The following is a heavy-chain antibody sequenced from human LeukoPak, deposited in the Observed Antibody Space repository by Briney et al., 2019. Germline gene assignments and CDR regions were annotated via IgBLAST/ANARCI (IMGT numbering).Heavy chain of an antibody. V-gene: IGHV4-34*01. CDR2: INHSGST. CDR3: ARLQSPALGYYCYGMDV. Sequence: PSETLSLTCAVHGGSFSGYYWSWIRQPPGKGLEWIGEINHSGSTNYNPSLESRVTISVDTSKNQFSLKLSSVTAADTAVYYCARLQSPALGYYCYGMDVWGQGTTVTVSS. D-gene: IGHD5-24*01. J-gene: IGHJ6*02. CDR1: GGSFSGYY.